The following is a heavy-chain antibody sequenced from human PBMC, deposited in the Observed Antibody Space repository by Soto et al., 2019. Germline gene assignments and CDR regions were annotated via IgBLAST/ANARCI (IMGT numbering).Heavy chain of an antibody. CDR1: GGSFSNDDYY. D-gene: IGHD1-1*01. V-gene: IGHV4-30-4*01. CDR3: ARARYAYFDY. Sequence: QVRLQESGPGLVKPSQTLSLTCTISGGSFSNDDYYWSWIRQPPGKGLEWIGYIYYSGNTNHNPSLKSRVTLSVDTSKKQFSLTLRSVTAADTAVYYCARARYAYFDYWGQGTLVTVSS. CDR2: IYYSGNT. J-gene: IGHJ4*02.